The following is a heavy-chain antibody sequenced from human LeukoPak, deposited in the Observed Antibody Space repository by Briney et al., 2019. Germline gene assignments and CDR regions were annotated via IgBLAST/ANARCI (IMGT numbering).Heavy chain of an antibody. CDR2: IIPIFGTA. J-gene: IGHJ4*02. Sequence: GASVKVSCKASGGTFSSYAISWVRQAPGQGLEWMGGIIPIFGTANYAQKFQGRVTITTDESTSTAYMELSSLRSEDTAVYYCARGPSITIFGMFDYWGQGTLVTVSS. D-gene: IGHD3-3*01. V-gene: IGHV1-69*05. CDR1: GGTFSSYA. CDR3: ARGPSITIFGMFDY.